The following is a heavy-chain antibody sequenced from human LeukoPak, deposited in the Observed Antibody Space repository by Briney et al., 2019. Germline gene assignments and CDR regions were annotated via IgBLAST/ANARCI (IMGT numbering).Heavy chain of an antibody. CDR3: AFTPLGDQLLDNWFHP. CDR2: IIPIFGTA. J-gene: IGHJ5*02. Sequence: SVKVSCKASGGTFSSYAISWVRQAPGQGLEWMGRIIPIFGTANYAQKFQGRVTITTDESTSTAYMELSSLRSEDTGVYYCAFTPLGDQLLDNWFHPWRERTLVTVSS. CDR1: GGTFSSYA. D-gene: IGHD2-2*01. V-gene: IGHV1-69*05.